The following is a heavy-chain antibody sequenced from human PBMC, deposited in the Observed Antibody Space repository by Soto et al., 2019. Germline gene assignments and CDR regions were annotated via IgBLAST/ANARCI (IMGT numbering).Heavy chain of an antibody. J-gene: IGHJ6*02. CDR1: GYTFTSYG. Sequence: QVQLVQSGAEVKKPGASVKVSCKASGYTFTSYGISWVRQAPGQGLEWMGWISAYNGNTNYAQKLKGRVTKTTDTTTSTGQMELKSLQSDEKGVYYWAKDRVDPLWFGEFPSPYGMDVWGQGTTVTVSS. CDR2: ISAYNGNT. CDR3: AKDRVDPLWFGEFPSPYGMDV. D-gene: IGHD3-10*01. V-gene: IGHV1-18*01.